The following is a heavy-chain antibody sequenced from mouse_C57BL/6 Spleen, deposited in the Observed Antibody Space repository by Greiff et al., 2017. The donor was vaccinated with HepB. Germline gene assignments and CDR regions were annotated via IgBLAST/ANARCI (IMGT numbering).Heavy chain of an antibody. CDR1: GYSITSGYY. V-gene: IGHV3-6*01. CDR3: ARDGSYFDY. Sequence: EVQLVESGPGLVKPSQSLSLTCSVTGYSITSGYYWNWIRQFPGNKLEWMGYISYDGSNNYNPSLKNRISITRDTSKNQFFLKLNSVTTEDTATYYCARDGSYFDYWGQGTTLTVSS. J-gene: IGHJ2*01. D-gene: IGHD2-2*01. CDR2: ISYDGSN.